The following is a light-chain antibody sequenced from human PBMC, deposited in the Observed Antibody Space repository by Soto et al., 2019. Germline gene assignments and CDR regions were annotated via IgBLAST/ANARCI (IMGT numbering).Light chain of an antibody. Sequence: EIVLTQSPGTLSLSPGERATLSCRASQSVSSSYLAWYQQKPGQAPRLLIYGASSRATGIPDRFSGSGSGTEFTLTINRLQPDDFATYYCQQYSTYPWTFGQGTKVDIK. CDR3: QQYSTYPWT. CDR2: GAS. CDR1: QSVSSSY. V-gene: IGKV3-20*01. J-gene: IGKJ1*01.